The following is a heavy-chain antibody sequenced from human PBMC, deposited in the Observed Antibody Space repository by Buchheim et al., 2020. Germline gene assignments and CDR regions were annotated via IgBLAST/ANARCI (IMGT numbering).Heavy chain of an antibody. CDR3: AKDPGESRTYVDY. CDR2: VSGSGGST. CDR1: GFTFSSYA. V-gene: IGHV3-23*01. J-gene: IGHJ4*02. Sequence: VQLLESGGVLVQPGGSLRLSCAASGFTFSSYAMTWFLLALVKWLAWVSRVSGSGGSTYYAASVQGRFTVSRDNSKNTLYLQMNSLRAEDTALYYCAKDPGESRTYVDYWGQGT. D-gene: IGHD1-26*01.